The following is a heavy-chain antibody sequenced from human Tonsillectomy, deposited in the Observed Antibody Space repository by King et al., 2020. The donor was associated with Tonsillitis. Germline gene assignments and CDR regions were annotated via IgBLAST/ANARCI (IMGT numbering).Heavy chain of an antibody. CDR2: ISHSGST. D-gene: IGHD2-21*01. CDR3: ARRYGGHPYGV. J-gene: IGHJ4*02. V-gene: IGHV4-34*01. CDR1: SGSFSGFS. Sequence: VQLQQWGAGLVKPSETVSLTCGVSSGSFSGFSWSWIRQPPGRGLEWIGEISHSGSTTYNPSLKSRVTISVDTSKNQFSLRVSSVTAADTAVYYCARRYGGHPYGVRGQGTLVLVSS.